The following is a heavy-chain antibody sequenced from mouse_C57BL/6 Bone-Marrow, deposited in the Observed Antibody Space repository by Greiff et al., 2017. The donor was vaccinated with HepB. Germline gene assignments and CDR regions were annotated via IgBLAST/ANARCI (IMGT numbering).Heavy chain of an antibody. CDR1: GFNIKDYY. Sequence: EVKLQESGAELVKPGASVKLSCTASGFNIKDYYMHWVKQRTEQGLEWIGRIDPEDGETKYAPKFQGKATITADTSSNTAYLQLSSLTSEDTAVDYCASSGLYGSSYYYWYFDVWGTGTTVTVSS. V-gene: IGHV14-2*01. CDR3: ASSGLYGSSYYYWYFDV. J-gene: IGHJ1*03. D-gene: IGHD1-1*01. CDR2: IDPEDGET.